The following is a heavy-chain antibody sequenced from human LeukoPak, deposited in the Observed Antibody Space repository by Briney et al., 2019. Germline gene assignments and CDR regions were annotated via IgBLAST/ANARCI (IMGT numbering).Heavy chain of an antibody. V-gene: IGHV3-30-3*01. CDR2: MSYDGSDK. CDR3: AREFLTGPSCYYGMDV. CDR1: GLTFSRYV. J-gene: IGHJ6*02. D-gene: IGHD3-9*01. Sequence: PGGSLRLSCAASGLTFSRYVLHGVRQAPGKGLAWVAVMSYDGSDKYYAHSVKCRFTVSRDNSKNTLYLQMNRLRAEDTAVYCCAREFLTGPSCYYGMDVWGQGTTVTVSS.